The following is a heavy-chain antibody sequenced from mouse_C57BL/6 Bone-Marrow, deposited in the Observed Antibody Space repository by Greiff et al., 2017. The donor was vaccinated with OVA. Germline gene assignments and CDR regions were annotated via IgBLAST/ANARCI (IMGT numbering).Heavy chain of an antibody. V-gene: IGHV1-9*01. J-gene: IGHJ1*03. Sequence: QVQLKESGAELMKPGASVTLSCKATGYTFTGYWIEWVKQRPGHGLGWIGEILPGSGSTNYNDKFKGKAKFTADTSHNTAYMQRSSLTTEDAAIYYCARGLLRPGWGTGTTVTVSS. CDR3: ARGLLRPG. D-gene: IGHD1-2*01. CDR2: ILPGSGST. CDR1: GYTFTGYW.